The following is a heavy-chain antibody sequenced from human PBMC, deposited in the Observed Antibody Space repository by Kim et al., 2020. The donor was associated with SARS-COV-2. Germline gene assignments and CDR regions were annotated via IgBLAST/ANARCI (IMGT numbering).Heavy chain of an antibody. CDR2: IYYSGST. D-gene: IGHD3-22*01. CDR1: GGSISSYY. J-gene: IGHJ4*02. V-gene: IGHV4-59*01. CDR3: ARGEGYYYDSSGYYSNGFDY. Sequence: SETLSLTCTVSGGSISSYYWSWIRQPPGKGLEWIGYIYYSGSTNYNPSLKSRVTISVDTSKNQFSLKLSSVTAADTAVYYCARGEGYYYDSSGYYSNGFDYWGQGTLVTVSS.